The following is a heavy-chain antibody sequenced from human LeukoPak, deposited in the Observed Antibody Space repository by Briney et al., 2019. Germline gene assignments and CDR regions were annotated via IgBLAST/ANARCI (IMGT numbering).Heavy chain of an antibody. V-gene: IGHV3-30*18. CDR1: GFTFSSYS. CDR3: ANSPARRYYYYYGMDV. Sequence: HPGRSLRLSCAASGFTFSSYSMHWVRQAPGKGLEWVAVISYDGSNKYYADSVKGRFTISRDNSKNTLYLQMNSLRAEDTAVYYCANSPARRYYYYYGMDVWGQGTTVTVSS. D-gene: IGHD6-6*01. CDR2: ISYDGSNK. J-gene: IGHJ6*02.